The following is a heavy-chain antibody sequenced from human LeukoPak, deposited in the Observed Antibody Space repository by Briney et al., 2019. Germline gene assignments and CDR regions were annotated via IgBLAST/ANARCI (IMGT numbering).Heavy chain of an antibody. D-gene: IGHD3-9*01. Sequence: SETLSLTCTVSGGSISSSNYFWSWIRQPPGKGLECIGFIYYSETTNYNPSFKSRVTISVDTSKNQFSLKVTSVTAADTAVYYCARSKDILAGYCFDYWGQGTLVTVSS. CDR3: ARSKDILAGYCFDY. CDR1: GGSISSSNYF. V-gene: IGHV4-61*01. J-gene: IGHJ4*02. CDR2: IYYSETT.